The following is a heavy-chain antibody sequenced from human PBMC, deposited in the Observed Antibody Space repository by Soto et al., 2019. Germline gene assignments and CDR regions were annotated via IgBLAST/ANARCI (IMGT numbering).Heavy chain of an antibody. Sequence: QITLKESGPTLVKPTQTLTLTCTFSGFSLSTSGVGVGWIRQPPGKALEWLTLIYWDDGERYSPSLKSRLTITKDTSKNQVVLTMTNMDPVDTATYYCVHLIARRYYFDYWGQGTLLTVSS. J-gene: IGHJ4*02. V-gene: IGHV2-5*02. CDR3: VHLIARRYYFDY. CDR2: IYWDDGE. CDR1: GFSLSTSGVG. D-gene: IGHD6-6*01.